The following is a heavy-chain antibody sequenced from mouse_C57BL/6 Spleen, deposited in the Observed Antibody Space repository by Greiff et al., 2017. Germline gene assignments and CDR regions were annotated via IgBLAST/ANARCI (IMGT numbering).Heavy chain of an antibody. CDR2: IDPENGDT. CDR3: TTGGNWDGFAY. CDR1: GFNIKDDY. Sequence: VQLQQSGAELVRPGASVKLSCTASGFNIKDDYMHWVKQRPEQGLEWIGWIDPENGDTEYASKFQGKATITADTSSNTAYLQLSSLTSEDTAVYYCTTGGNWDGFAYWGQGTLVTVSA. J-gene: IGHJ3*01. V-gene: IGHV14-4*01. D-gene: IGHD4-1*02.